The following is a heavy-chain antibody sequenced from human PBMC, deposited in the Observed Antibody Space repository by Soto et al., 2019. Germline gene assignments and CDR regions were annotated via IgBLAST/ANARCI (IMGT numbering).Heavy chain of an antibody. CDR2: ITGSGGST. D-gene: IGHD3-10*01. CDR1: YVTFTIYA. CDR3: AKAKGAMVRGAAFYFDY. V-gene: IGHV3-23*01. J-gene: IGHJ4*02. Sequence: LRLSGAASYVTFTIYAMSWVRKAPGKGLEWVSAITGSGGSTYYADSVKGGFTISRDNSKNTLYLQMNSLRAEDTAVYYCAKAKGAMVRGAAFYFDYLRQGHRVTVAS.